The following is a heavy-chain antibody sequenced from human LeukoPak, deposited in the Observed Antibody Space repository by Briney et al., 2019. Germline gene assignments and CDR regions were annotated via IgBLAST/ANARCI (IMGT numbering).Heavy chain of an antibody. J-gene: IGHJ4*02. V-gene: IGHV4-59*01. CDR1: GGSISSYY. CDR3: ARGKYSSGWYYFDY. D-gene: IGHD6-19*01. Sequence: ASETLSLTCTVSGGSISSYYWSWIRQPPGKGLEWIGYIYYSGSTNYNPSPKSRVTISVDTSKNQFSLKLSSVTAADTAVYYCARGKYSSGWYYFDYGGQGTLVTVSS. CDR2: IYYSGST.